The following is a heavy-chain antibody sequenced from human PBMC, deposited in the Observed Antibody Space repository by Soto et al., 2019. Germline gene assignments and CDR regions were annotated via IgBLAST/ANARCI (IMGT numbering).Heavy chain of an antibody. CDR1: GFTFSSYA. CDR2: ISYDGSNK. J-gene: IGHJ4*02. D-gene: IGHD5-18*01. Sequence: QVQLVESGGGVVQPGRSLRLSCAASGFTFSSYAMHWVRQAPGKGLEWVAVISYDGSNKYYADSVKGRFTISRDNSKNTLYLQMNSLRAEDTAVYYCARSGIQLWLRSGFDYWGQGTLVTVSS. V-gene: IGHV3-30-3*01. CDR3: ARSGIQLWLRSGFDY.